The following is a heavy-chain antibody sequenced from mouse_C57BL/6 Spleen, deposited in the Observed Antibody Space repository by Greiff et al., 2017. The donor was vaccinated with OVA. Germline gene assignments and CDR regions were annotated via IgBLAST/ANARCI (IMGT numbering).Heavy chain of an antibody. D-gene: IGHD1-1*01. CDR1: GYTFTSYW. CDR3: AREGRGYFDV. Sequence: QVQLQQPGAELVRPGSSVKLSCKASGYTFTSYWMHWVKQRPIQGLEWIGNIDPSDSETHYNQKFKGKATLTVDKSSSTAYMQLSSLTSEDSAVYYCAREGRGYFDVWGTGTTVTVSS. V-gene: IGHV1-52*01. J-gene: IGHJ1*03. CDR2: IDPSDSET.